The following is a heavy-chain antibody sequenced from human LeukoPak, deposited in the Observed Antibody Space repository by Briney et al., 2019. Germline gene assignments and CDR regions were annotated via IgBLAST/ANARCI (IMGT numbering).Heavy chain of an antibody. D-gene: IGHD3-10*01. CDR2: INHSGST. Sequence: SETLSLTCAVYGGSFSGYYWSWIRQPPGKGLEWIGEINHSGSTNYNPSLKSRVTISVDTSKNHFSLRLSSVTAADTAVYYCARILRVYNVFDPWGHGTLVTVSS. V-gene: IGHV4-34*01. J-gene: IGHJ5*02. CDR3: ARILRVYNVFDP. CDR1: GGSFSGYY.